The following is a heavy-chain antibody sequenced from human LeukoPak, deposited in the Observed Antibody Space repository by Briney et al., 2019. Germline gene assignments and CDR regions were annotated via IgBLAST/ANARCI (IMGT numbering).Heavy chain of an antibody. CDR2: INTNTGNP. J-gene: IGHJ4*02. CDR3: ARDVGGGYVVANFDY. D-gene: IGHD3-10*02. CDR1: GYTFASYA. V-gene: IGHV7-4-1*02. Sequence: ASVKVSCKASGYTFASYAMNWVRQAPGQGLEWMGWINTNTGNPTYAQGFTGRFVFSLDTSVSTAYLQISSLKAEDTAVYYCARDVGGGYVVANFDYWGQGTLVTVSS.